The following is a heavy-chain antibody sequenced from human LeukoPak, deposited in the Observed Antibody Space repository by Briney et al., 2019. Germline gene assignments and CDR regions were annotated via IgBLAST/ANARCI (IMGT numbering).Heavy chain of an antibody. V-gene: IGHV3-30*18. D-gene: IGHD1-20*01. CDR3: AKDYLRYTDS. Sequence: PGRSLRLSCAASGFTFSSYGMHWVRQAPGKGLEWVAVISYDGSNKYYADSVKGRFTISRDNSKNMVYLQMNSLRAEDTAVYYCAKDYLRYTDSWGQGTLVTVSS. J-gene: IGHJ4*02. CDR1: GFTFSSYG. CDR2: ISYDGSNK.